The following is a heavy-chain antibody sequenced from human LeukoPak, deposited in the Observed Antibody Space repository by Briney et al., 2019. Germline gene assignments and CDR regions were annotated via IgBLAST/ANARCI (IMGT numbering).Heavy chain of an antibody. V-gene: IGHV4-31*03. CDR1: GGSISNGGYY. CDR2: IYYTGNT. Sequence: KPSETLSLTCTVSGGSISNGGYYWTWIRQHPGRGLEWIGCIYYTGNTYYNPSLKSRVTISVDTSKNQFSLKLSSVTAADTAVYYCARAAWYIGVFSNWFDPWGQGTLVTVYS. D-gene: IGHD3-10*01. CDR3: ARAAWYIGVFSNWFDP. J-gene: IGHJ5*02.